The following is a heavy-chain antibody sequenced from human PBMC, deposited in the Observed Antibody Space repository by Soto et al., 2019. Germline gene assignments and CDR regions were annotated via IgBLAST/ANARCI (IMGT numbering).Heavy chain of an antibody. J-gene: IGHJ4*02. V-gene: IGHV5-10-1*01. CDR3: ARIQVEAEVVAATLFDY. CDR1: GYSFTSYW. D-gene: IGHD2-15*01. CDR2: IDPSDSYT. Sequence: EVQLVQSGAEVKKPGESLRISCKGSGYSFTSYWISWVRQMPGKGLEWMGRIDPSDSYTNYSPSFQGHVTISADKSISTAYLQWSSLKASDTAMYYCARIQVEAEVVAATLFDYWGQGTLVTVSS.